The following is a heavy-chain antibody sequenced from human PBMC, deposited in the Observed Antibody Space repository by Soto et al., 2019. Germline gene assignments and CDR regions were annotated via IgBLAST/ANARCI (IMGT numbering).Heavy chain of an antibody. CDR2: ISGSGDKT. CDR3: AKDRFGIVGPVDY. J-gene: IGHJ4*02. Sequence: EVQLLESGGDLVQPGGSLRLSCAASGLIFSDYAMSWVRQAPGKGLECVACISGSGDKTFYADSVKGRFTISRDKSKNTVSLHMNSLRVDDTAVYFCAKDRFGIVGPVDYWGPGTLVTVSS. V-gene: IGHV3-23*01. CDR1: GLIFSDYA. D-gene: IGHD1-26*01.